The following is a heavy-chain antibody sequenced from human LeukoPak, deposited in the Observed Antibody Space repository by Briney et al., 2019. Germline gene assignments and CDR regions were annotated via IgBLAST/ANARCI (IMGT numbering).Heavy chain of an antibody. Sequence: PSETLSLTCTVSGDSISTSSYYCGWIRQPPGKGLEGLGSIYYTGSTYYNPSLKSRVTISVHTSKNQFSLNLYSVTAADTAVFYCARSYYYDYRQIDYWGQGTLVTVSS. J-gene: IGHJ4*02. V-gene: IGHV4-39*01. CDR1: GDSISTSSYY. D-gene: IGHD3-22*01. CDR3: ARSYYYDYRQIDY. CDR2: IYYTGST.